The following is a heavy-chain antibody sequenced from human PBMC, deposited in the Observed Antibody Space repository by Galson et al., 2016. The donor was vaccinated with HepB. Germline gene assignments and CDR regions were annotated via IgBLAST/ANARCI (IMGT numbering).Heavy chain of an antibody. Sequence: SLRLSCAASGFLRNYWMSWVRQAPGKGLEWVANIKQDGSETHYVDSVKGRFTISRDNAKNSMYLQMNSLRAEDTAVYYCASVLAGNTTSTMDLWGQGTTVTVSS. CDR2: IKQDGSET. CDR1: GFLRNYW. J-gene: IGHJ6*02. CDR3: ASVLAGNTTSTMDL. D-gene: IGHD2-2*01. V-gene: IGHV3-7*01.